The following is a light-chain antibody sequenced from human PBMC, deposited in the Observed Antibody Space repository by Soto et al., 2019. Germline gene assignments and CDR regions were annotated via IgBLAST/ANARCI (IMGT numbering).Light chain of an antibody. CDR3: QQYGSSPPYT. CDR1: HSVSSTY. J-gene: IGKJ2*01. CDR2: GAS. Sequence: EIVLTQSPGTLSLSPGKRATLSCRASHSVSSTYLAWYQQKPGQAPRLLLYGASSRATGIPDRFSGSGSGTDFTLTISRLEPEDFAVYYCQQYGSSPPYTFGQGTKLEIK. V-gene: IGKV3-20*01.